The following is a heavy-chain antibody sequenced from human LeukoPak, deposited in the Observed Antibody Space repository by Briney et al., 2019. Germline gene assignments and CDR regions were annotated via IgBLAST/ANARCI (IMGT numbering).Heavy chain of an antibody. D-gene: IGHD3-10*01. CDR1: GGSFSGYY. V-gene: IGHV4-34*01. CDR2: INHSGST. Sequence: SETLSLTCAVYGGSFSGYYWSWIRQPPGKGLEWIGEINHSGSTNYNPSLKSRVTISVDTSKNQFSLKLSSVTAADTAVYYCAREYHYGSGSYRPHAFDIWGQGTMVTVSS. J-gene: IGHJ3*02. CDR3: AREYHYGSGSYRPHAFDI.